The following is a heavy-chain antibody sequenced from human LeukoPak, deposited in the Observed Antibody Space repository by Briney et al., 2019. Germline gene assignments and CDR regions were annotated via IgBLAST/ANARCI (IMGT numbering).Heavy chain of an antibody. CDR3: ATWDDYGDYVAFEY. D-gene: IGHD4-17*01. CDR1: GFTFSSCT. Sequence: AGGSLRLSCAGSGFTFSSCTMNWVRQAPGKGLEWVSSISSSATYIYYADSVRGRFTISRDDAKNSLFLHMNSLRAEDTAVYYCATWDDYGDYVAFEYWGQGTLVTVSS. J-gene: IGHJ4*02. CDR2: ISSSATYI. V-gene: IGHV3-21*01.